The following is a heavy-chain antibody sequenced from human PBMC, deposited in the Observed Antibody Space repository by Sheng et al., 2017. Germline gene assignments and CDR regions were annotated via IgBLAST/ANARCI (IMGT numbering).Heavy chain of an antibody. CDR1: GFTFTAYA. D-gene: IGHD3-22*01. CDR2: ISSNGGIT. J-gene: IGHJ4*02. Sequence: EVQLVESGGGLVQPGGSLRLSCAASGFTFTAYAMYWVRQAPGKGLEYVSGISSNGGITYYTNSVKGRFTVSRDDSKNTLYLQMGGLRAEDMAIYYCVRKAVRSSGYSFVEYFDYWGQGALVTVSS. CDR3: VRKAVRSSGYSFVEYFDY. V-gene: IGHV3-64*01.